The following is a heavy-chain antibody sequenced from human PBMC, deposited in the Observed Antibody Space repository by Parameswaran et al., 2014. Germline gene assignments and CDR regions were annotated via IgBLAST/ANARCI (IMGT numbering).Heavy chain of an antibody. Sequence: VRQAPGQGLEWMGIINPSGGSTSYAQKFQGRVTMTRDTSTSTVYMELSSLRSEDTAVYYCARVRLGYYFDYWGQGTLVTVSS. J-gene: IGHJ4*02. CDR3: ARVRLGYYFDY. CDR2: INPSGGST. D-gene: IGHD3-9*01. V-gene: IGHV1-46*01.